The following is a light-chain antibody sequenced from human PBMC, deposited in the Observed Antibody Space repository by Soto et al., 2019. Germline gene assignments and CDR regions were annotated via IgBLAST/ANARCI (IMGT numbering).Light chain of an antibody. V-gene: IGKV3-11*01. J-gene: IGKJ5*01. CDR1: QSVSSY. Sequence: EIVLTQSPATLSLSPGERATLSCRASQSVSSYLAWYQQKPGQAPRLLIYDASNRATGIPARFRGSGSGTDFTLTIRGLEPEDAAVYYCQQYGSSPITFGQGTRLEIK. CDR2: DAS. CDR3: QQYGSSPIT.